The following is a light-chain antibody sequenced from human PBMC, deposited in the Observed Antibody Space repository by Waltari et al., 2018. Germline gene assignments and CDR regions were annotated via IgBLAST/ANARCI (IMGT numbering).Light chain of an antibody. CDR3: QQYSSSPKT. V-gene: IGKV3-20*01. CDR1: QSASSSY. Sequence: EIVLTQSPDTMSLSPGERATLSCRASQSASSSYLAWYQQKPGQAPRLLIYDASSRATGIPDRFSGSGSGTDFTLTISRLEPEDFAVYYCQQYSSSPKTFGQGTKVEIK. CDR2: DAS. J-gene: IGKJ1*01.